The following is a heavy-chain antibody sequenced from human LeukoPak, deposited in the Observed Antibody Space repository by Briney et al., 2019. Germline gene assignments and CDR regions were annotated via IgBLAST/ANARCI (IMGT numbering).Heavy chain of an antibody. CDR2: INAGNGNT. J-gene: IGHJ4*02. Sequence: ASVKVSCKASGYTFTSYAMHWVRQAPGQRLEWMGWINAGNGNTKYSQKFQGRVTITRDTSASTAYMELSSLRSEDTAVYYCARVGPIWFGELSGFDYWGQGTLVTVSS. D-gene: IGHD3-10*01. CDR1: GYTFTSYA. CDR3: ARVGPIWFGELSGFDY. V-gene: IGHV1-3*01.